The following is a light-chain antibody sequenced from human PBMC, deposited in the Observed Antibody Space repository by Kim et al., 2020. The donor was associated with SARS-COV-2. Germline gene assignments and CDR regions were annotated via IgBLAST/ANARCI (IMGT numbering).Light chain of an antibody. Sequence: GDRVTITCRTSQSIGNYLNWYQQKPGKAPSLLIYATSSLQSGVPSRFSGSGSGTDFTLTISSLQPEDFATYYCQQSYSTPVTFGGGTKV. CDR1: QSIGNY. CDR2: ATS. V-gene: IGKV1-39*01. J-gene: IGKJ4*01. CDR3: QQSYSTPVT.